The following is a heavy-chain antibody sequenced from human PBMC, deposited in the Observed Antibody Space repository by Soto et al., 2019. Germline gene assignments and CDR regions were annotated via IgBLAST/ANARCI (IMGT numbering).Heavy chain of an antibody. V-gene: IGHV3-23*01. J-gene: IGHJ6*02. CDR2: ISGSGGST. CDR1: GFTFSSYA. Sequence: GGSLRLSCAASGFTFSSYAMSWVRQAPGKGLEWVSAISGSGGSTYYADSVKGRFTISRDNSKNTLYLQMNSLRAEDTAVYYCAKDQQQPIPSYYYGMDVWGQGTTVTVSS. CDR3: AKDQQQPIPSYYYGMDV. D-gene: IGHD6-13*01.